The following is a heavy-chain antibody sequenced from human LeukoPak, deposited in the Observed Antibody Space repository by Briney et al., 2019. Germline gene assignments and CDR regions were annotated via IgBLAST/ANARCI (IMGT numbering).Heavy chain of an antibody. D-gene: IGHD3-16*02. V-gene: IGHV3-13*01. Sequence: GGSLRLSCAASGFTFSSYDIHWVRQATGKGLEWVSGIGTAGEIYYPGSVKGRFTISRHNAKNSLYLQMNSLRAEDTAVYYCARVPAGVIGMKDAFDIWGQGTMVTVSS. J-gene: IGHJ3*02. CDR2: IGTAGEI. CDR3: ARVPAGVIGMKDAFDI. CDR1: GFTFSSYD.